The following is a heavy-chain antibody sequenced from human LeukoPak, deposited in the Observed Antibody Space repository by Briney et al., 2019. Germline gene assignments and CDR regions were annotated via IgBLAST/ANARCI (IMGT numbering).Heavy chain of an antibody. V-gene: IGHV3-23*01. Sequence: GGSLRLSCAASGFTFSSYAMSWVRQAPGKGLEWVSAISGSGGSTYYADSVKGRFTISRDNSKNTLYLQMNSLRAEDTAVYYCAKFMGSNIAVAGTFDYWGQGTLVTVSS. D-gene: IGHD6-19*01. CDR3: AKFMGSNIAVAGTFDY. J-gene: IGHJ4*02. CDR1: GFTFSSYA. CDR2: ISGSGGST.